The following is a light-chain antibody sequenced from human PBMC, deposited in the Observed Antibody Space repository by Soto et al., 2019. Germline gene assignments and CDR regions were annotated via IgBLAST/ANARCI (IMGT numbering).Light chain of an antibody. V-gene: IGLV2-14*01. CDR2: DVS. CDR1: SSDVGGYNY. J-gene: IGLJ2*01. Sequence: QSALTQPASVSGSPGQSITISCTGTSSDVGGYNYVSWYQQHPGKAPKLMIYDVSNRPSGVSNRFSGSKSGNTASLTSSGLQAEDEADYYCSSYTSSSTPHVVFGGGTKLTVL. CDR3: SSYTSSSTPHVV.